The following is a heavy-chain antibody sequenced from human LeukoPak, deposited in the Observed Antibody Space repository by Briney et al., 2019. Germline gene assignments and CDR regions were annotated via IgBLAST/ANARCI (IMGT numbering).Heavy chain of an antibody. Sequence: KPGGSLRLACTGAGFTFATYTFNWVRQAPGKGLEWVSSISSSSSYIYYADSVKGRFTISRDNAKNSLYLQMNSLRAEDTAVYYCARTRSSYCSGGSCYSQAFDIWGQGTMVTVSS. CDR3: ARTRSSYCSGGSCYSQAFDI. D-gene: IGHD2-15*01. J-gene: IGHJ3*02. CDR2: ISSSSSYI. CDR1: GFTFATYT. V-gene: IGHV3-21*01.